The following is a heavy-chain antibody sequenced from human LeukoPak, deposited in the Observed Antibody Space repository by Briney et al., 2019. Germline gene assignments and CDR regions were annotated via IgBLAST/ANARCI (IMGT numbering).Heavy chain of an antibody. V-gene: IGHV4-39*01. J-gene: IGHJ4*02. D-gene: IGHD6-13*01. Sequence: SETLSLTCTVSGGSISSYYWGWIRQPPGKGLEWIGSIYYSGSTYYNPSLKSRVTISVDTSKNQFSLKLSSVTAADTAVYYCARQSYSSSWYAVGYFDYWGQGTLVTVSS. CDR3: ARQSYSSSWYAVGYFDY. CDR1: GGSISSYY. CDR2: IYYSGST.